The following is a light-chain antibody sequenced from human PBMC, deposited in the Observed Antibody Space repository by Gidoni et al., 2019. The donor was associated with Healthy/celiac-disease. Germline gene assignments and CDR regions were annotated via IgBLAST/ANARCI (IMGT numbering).Light chain of an antibody. V-gene: IGKV3-15*01. CDR3: QQYINWWGLT. CDR2: GAA. Sequence: EIVMTQSPATLSVSTGERATLSCRASQSISNNLAWYQQKPGQAPRLLIYGAAPSATGIPARFSGSGSGTEFTLTLSSLQSEDFAVYYCQQYINWWGLTFGGGTKVEIK. J-gene: IGKJ4*01. CDR1: QSISNN.